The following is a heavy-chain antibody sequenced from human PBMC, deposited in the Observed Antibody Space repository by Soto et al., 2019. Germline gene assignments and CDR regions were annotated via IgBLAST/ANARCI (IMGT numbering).Heavy chain of an antibody. D-gene: IGHD1-7*01. J-gene: IGHJ6*03. CDR1: GFTFSSYS. CDR3: ARTLELRARSGGYMDV. V-gene: IGHV3-21*01. CDR2: ISSSSSYI. Sequence: GGSLRLSCAASGFTFSSYSMNWVRQAPGKGLEWVSSISSSSSYIYYADSVKGRFTISRDNAKNPLYLQMNSLRAEDTAVYYCARTLELRARSGGYMDVWGKGTTVTVPS.